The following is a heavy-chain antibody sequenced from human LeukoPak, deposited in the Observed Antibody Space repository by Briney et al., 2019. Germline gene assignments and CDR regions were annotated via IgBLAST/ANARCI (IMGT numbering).Heavy chain of an antibody. V-gene: IGHV3-30*04. Sequence: PGRSLRLSCAASGFNFKTYPMHWVRQAPGKGLEWLAVITYDGSDKYYADSVKGRLTISRDNSKKTLYLQMDNLMGEDTAVYYCAREDRFGATYYLDDWGQGTLVTVSS. CDR2: ITYDGSDK. CDR3: AREDRFGATYYLDD. D-gene: IGHD4/OR15-4a*01. J-gene: IGHJ4*02. CDR1: GFNFKTYP.